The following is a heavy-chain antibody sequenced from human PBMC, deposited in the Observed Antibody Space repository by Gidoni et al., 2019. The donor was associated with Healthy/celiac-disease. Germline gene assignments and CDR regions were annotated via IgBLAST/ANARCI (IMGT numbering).Heavy chain of an antibody. J-gene: IGHJ4*02. V-gene: IGHV3-15*01. D-gene: IGHD6-19*01. CDR1: GFTVSNAW. CDR2: IKSKTDGGTT. Sequence: EVQLVESGGGLVKPGGSLRLSCAASGFTVSNAWMSWVRQAPGKGLEWVGRIKSKTDGGTTDYAAPVKGRFTISRDDSKNTLYLQMNSLKTEDTAVYYCTTEGGWYEGYFDYWGQGTLVTVSS. CDR3: TTEGGWYEGYFDY.